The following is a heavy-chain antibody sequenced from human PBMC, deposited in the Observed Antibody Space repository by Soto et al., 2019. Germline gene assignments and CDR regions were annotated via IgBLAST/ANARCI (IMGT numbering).Heavy chain of an antibody. D-gene: IGHD5-12*01. CDR2: IWYDGSNK. CDR1: GFTFSSYG. CDR3: ARDGYNHYLDY. V-gene: IGHV3-33*01. Sequence: QVQLVESGGGVVQPGRSLRLSCAASGFTFSSYGMHWVRQAPGKGLEWVAVIWYDGSNKYYADSVKGRFTISRDNSKNTLYLQMNSLRAEDTAVYYCARDGYNHYLDYWGQGTLVTVSS. J-gene: IGHJ4*02.